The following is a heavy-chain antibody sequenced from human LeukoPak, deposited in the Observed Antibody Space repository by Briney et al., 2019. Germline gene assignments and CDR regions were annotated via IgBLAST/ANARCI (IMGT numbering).Heavy chain of an antibody. D-gene: IGHD6-13*01. CDR3: AKGPPTSYSSSWQEYFQH. Sequence: GGSLRLSCAASGFTFSSYAMSWVRQAPGKGLEWVSAISGSGGSTYYADSVKGRFTISKDNSKNTLYLQMNSLRAEDTAVYYCAKGPPTSYSSSWQEYFQHWGQGTLVTVSS. J-gene: IGHJ1*01. V-gene: IGHV3-23*01. CDR2: ISGSGGST. CDR1: GFTFSSYA.